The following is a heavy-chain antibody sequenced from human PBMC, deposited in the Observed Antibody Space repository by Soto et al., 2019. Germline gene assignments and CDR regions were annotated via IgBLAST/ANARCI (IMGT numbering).Heavy chain of an antibody. CDR3: TRTRYSVSDNGMDV. Sequence: SQTLSLTCAISGDSVSSNSAAWNWIRQSPSRGLEWLGRTYYRSKWYNDYAVSVKSRITINPDTSKNQFSLQLNSVTAEDTAVYYCTRTRYSVSDNGMDVWGQGTTVTVS. CDR2: TYYRSKWYN. CDR1: GDSVSSNSAA. J-gene: IGHJ6*02. V-gene: IGHV6-1*01. D-gene: IGHD1-26*01.